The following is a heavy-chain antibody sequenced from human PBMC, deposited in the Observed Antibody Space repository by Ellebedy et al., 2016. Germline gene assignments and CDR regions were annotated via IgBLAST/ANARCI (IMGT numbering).Heavy chain of an antibody. Sequence: SETLSLTXSVSGDSVTNGRYYWSWFRQPPGKEMEWIGYIYYSGSTNYNPSLKSRVTMSIDTSKNQFSLHLSSVTAADTAVYHCAIYHRNNDYHMDPWGQGTLVTVSS. J-gene: IGHJ5*02. V-gene: IGHV4-61*01. D-gene: IGHD1-14*01. CDR2: IYYSGST. CDR1: GDSVTNGRYY. CDR3: AIYHRNNDYHMDP.